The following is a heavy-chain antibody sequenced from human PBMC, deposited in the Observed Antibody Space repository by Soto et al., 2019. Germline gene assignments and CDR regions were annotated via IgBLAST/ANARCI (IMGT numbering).Heavy chain of an antibody. Sequence: QVQLVESGGGLVKPGGSLRLSCATSGFIFSDYYMHWIRQAPGKGLEWISYISGNGRIIQYEDSAKGRFTISRDNAQNALYLHMNSLRAEDTALYFCARDFDADSRTDFDYWGQGTLVTVSS. J-gene: IGHJ4*02. V-gene: IGHV3-11*01. CDR1: GFIFSDYY. CDR3: ARDFDADSRTDFDY. D-gene: IGHD4-17*01. CDR2: ISGNGRII.